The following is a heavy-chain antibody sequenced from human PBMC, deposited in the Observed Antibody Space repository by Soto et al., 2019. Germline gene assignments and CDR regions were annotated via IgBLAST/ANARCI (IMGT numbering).Heavy chain of an antibody. CDR1: GFTFSTYA. Sequence: EVQLLESGGGLVQPGGSLRLSCAASGFTFSTYAMNWVRQAPGKGLEWVSVISGSGDSTDYADSVKGRSTISRDNSKNTLFLQMNSLRAEDTAVYYCAKGIGGGNSVYFDYWGRGTLVTVSS. V-gene: IGHV3-23*01. CDR3: AKGIGGGNSVYFDY. J-gene: IGHJ4*02. CDR2: ISGSGDST. D-gene: IGHD2-8*01.